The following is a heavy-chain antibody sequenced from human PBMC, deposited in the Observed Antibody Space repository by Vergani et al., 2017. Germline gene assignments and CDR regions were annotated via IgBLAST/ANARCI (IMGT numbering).Heavy chain of an antibody. D-gene: IGHD2-15*01. CDR1: GESIRSGSHY. Sequence: QVKLQESGPGLLKPSQTLSLTCTVSGESIRSGSHYWSWIRQPAGKGPEWIGHIHTGGSTDPNPSFKSRVSISVDTSKSQFSLKLNSVTVADTAVHYCARSRSYCTSGSCPAIWGQGTLVTVSS. V-gene: IGHV4-61*02. CDR2: IHTGGST. J-gene: IGHJ4*02. CDR3: ARSRSYCTSGSCPAI.